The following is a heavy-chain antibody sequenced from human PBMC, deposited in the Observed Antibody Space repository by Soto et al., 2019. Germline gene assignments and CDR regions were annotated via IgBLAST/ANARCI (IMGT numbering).Heavy chain of an antibody. D-gene: IGHD3-3*01. J-gene: IGHJ4*02. V-gene: IGHV3-7*01. CDR1: GFTFSRYW. CDR3: ASTDFWSGYAFDY. CDR2: IKQDGSEI. Sequence: EVQLVESGGGLVQPGASLRLSCVASGFTFSRYWMDWVRQVPGKGLEWLANIKQDGSEINYLDSVKGRFTISRDNAKNSLYLQMNSLRAEDTAVYYCASTDFWSGYAFDYWGQGALVVVPS.